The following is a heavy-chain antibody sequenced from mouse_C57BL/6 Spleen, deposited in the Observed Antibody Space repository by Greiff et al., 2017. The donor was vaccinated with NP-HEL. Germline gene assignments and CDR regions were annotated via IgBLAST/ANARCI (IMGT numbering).Heavy chain of an antibody. V-gene: IGHV1-54*01. CDR1: GYAFTNYL. CDR3: ARDYGSSYSFAY. CDR2: INPGSGGT. D-gene: IGHD1-1*01. Sequence: QVQLQQSGAELVRPGTSVKVSCKASGYAFTNYLIEWVKQRPGQGLEWIGVINPGSGGTNYNEKFKGKATLTADKSSSTAYMQLSSLTSEDSAVYFCARDYGSSYSFAYWGQGTLVTVSA. J-gene: IGHJ3*01.